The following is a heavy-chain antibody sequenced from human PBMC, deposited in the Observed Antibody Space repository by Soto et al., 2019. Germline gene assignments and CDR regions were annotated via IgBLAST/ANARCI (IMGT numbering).Heavy chain of an antibody. V-gene: IGHV1-18*01. CDR2: ISAYNGNT. J-gene: IGHJ6*02. CDR1: GYTFTSYG. D-gene: IGHD6-13*01. CDR3: ARDRAAALGGYYYGMDV. Sequence: ASVKVSCKASGYTFTSYGISWVRQAPGQGLEWMGWISAYNGNTNYAQKLQGRVTMTTDTSTSTAYMELRSLRSDDTAVYYCARDRAAALGGYYYGMDVWGQGTTVTVSS.